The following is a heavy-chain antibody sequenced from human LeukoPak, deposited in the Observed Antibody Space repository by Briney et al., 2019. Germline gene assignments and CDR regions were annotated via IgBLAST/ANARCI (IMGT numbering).Heavy chain of an antibody. V-gene: IGHV3-53*01. D-gene: IGHD6-13*01. CDR3: AFLRAAGTDY. CDR1: GFSVSSNY. Sequence: GGSLRLSCAVSGFSVSSNYMSWVRQAPGKGLEWVSVIYGGGNTYYADSVKGRFTISRDNSKNTLYLQMNSLRAEDTAVYCCAFLRAAGTDYWGQGTLVTVSS. J-gene: IGHJ4*02. CDR2: IYGGGNT.